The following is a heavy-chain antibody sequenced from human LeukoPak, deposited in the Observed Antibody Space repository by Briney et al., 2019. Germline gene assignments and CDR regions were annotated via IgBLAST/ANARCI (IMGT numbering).Heavy chain of an antibody. D-gene: IGHD2-15*01. J-gene: IGHJ6*03. Sequence: SETLSLTCTVSGGSISSSSYYWGWIRQPAGKGLEWIGYIYYSGSTNYNPSLKSRVTISVDTSKNQFSLKLSSVTAADTAVYYCARSVEGYCSGGSCYYYYYYMDVWGRGTTVTVSS. CDR1: GGSISSSSYY. V-gene: IGHV4-61*10. CDR3: ARSVEGYCSGGSCYYYYYYMDV. CDR2: IYYSGST.